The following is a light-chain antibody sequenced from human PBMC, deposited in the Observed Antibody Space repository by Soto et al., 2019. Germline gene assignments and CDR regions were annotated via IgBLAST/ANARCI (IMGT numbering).Light chain of an antibody. CDR3: QQYYSTPGT. CDR2: WAS. J-gene: IGKJ4*01. CDR1: QSVLYSTNNKNY. Sequence: DIVMTQSPDSLAVSLGERATINCKSSQSVLYSTNNKNYLAWYQQKPGQPPKLLIYWASTRESGVPDRLSGSGSGTDFTLTISSLQAADVAVYYCQQYYSTPGTFVGGTKVEIK. V-gene: IGKV4-1*01.